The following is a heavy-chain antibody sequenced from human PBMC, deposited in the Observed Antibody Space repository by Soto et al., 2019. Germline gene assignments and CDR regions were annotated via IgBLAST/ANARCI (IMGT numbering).Heavy chain of an antibody. CDR2: ISAYNGNT. CDR3: ARADKTWVLQASVY. J-gene: IGHJ4*02. V-gene: IGHV1-18*04. CDR1: GSTFTSYG. Sequence: GXSGKVSCTSSGSTFTSYGNRLVRQAPGQGLEWMGWISAYNGNTNYAQKLQGRVTMTTDTSTSTAYMELRSLRSDDTAVYYCARADKTWVLQASVYWGQGTLVTSPQ. D-gene: IGHD1-26*01.